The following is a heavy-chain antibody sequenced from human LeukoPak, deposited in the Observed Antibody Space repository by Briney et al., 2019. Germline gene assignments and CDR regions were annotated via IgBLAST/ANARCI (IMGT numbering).Heavy chain of an antibody. J-gene: IGHJ4*02. Sequence: GGSLRLSCAASGFTFDDYGMSWVRQAPGKGLEWVSGINWNGGSTYYADSVKGRFTISRDNSKNTLYLQMNSLRAEDTAVYYCARTDYGDYGAADYWGQGTLVTVSS. CDR2: INWNGGST. CDR1: GFTFDDYG. V-gene: IGHV3-20*04. CDR3: ARTDYGDYGAADY. D-gene: IGHD4-17*01.